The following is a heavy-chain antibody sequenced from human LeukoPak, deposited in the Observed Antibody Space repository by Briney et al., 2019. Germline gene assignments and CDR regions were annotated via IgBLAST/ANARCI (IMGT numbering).Heavy chain of an antibody. CDR3: ARDFDGPRASDY. CDR2: INTDGSYS. J-gene: IGHJ4*02. CDR1: AFTFSYFW. D-gene: IGHD4-17*01. Sequence: GGSLRLSCAASAFTFSYFWVHWFRQTPGKGLVWVSCINTDGSYSTYADSVKGRFTISRDNVRNTLYLQMNSLRAEDSAVYYCARDFDGPRASDYWGQGISVTVSS. V-gene: IGHV3-74*01.